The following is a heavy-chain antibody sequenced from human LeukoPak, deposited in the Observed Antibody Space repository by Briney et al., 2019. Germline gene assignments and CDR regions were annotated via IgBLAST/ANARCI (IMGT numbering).Heavy chain of an antibody. J-gene: IGHJ5*02. CDR1: GASISSASDY. Sequence: SGTLSLTCAVSGASISSASDYWGWIRQPPGKGLEWLGSIYYGGSTYDNPSLRSRVTISVDTSKNQFSLKLTSVAAADTAVYYCARIGGRVLRNPGYWFNPWGQGNLATVPS. D-gene: IGHD1-26*01. CDR3: ARIGGRVLRNPGYWFNP. V-gene: IGHV4-39*01. CDR2: IYYGGST.